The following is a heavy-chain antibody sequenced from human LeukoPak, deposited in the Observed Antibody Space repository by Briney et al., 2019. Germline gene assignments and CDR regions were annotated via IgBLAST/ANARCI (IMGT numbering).Heavy chain of an antibody. CDR1: GYTXTSYG. CDR3: ARDREYCSGSSCYSNFDY. J-gene: IGHJ4*02. CDR2: ISAYNGNT. V-gene: IGHV1-18*01. Sequence: GASVKVSCKASGYTXTSYGISRVRQAPGQGLEWMGWISAYNGNTNYAQKLQGRVTMTTDTSTSTAYMELRSLRSDDTAVYYCARDREYCSGSSCYSNFDYWGQGTLVTVSS. D-gene: IGHD2-15*01.